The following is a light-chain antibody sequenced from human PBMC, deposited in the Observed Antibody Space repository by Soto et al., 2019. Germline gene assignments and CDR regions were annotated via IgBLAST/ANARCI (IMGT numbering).Light chain of an antibody. Sequence: EIEVTQSPATLSLSPGERATLSCRTSQSVGSYLAWYQKKPGQAPRLLIYDASNRATGIPARFSGGGSGRDFTLTISSLEPEAFAVYYCQQRSNWPPLTFGGGPKVEI. CDR2: DAS. V-gene: IGKV3-11*02. CDR1: QSVGSY. CDR3: QQRSNWPPLT. J-gene: IGKJ4*01.